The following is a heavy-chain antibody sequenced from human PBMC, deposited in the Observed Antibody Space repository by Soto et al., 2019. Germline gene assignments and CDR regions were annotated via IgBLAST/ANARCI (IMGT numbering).Heavy chain of an antibody. Sequence: QITLKESGPTLVKPTQTLTLTCTFSGFSLSTSGVGVGWIRQPPGKALEWLALIYWNDDKRYSPSLKSRLTITKDTSKNQVVLTMTNMDPVDTATYCCAHRLRLRYFDWFHIYAFDIWGQGTMVTVSS. CDR1: GFSLSTSGVG. CDR3: AHRLRLRYFDWFHIYAFDI. D-gene: IGHD3-9*01. CDR2: IYWNDDK. J-gene: IGHJ3*02. V-gene: IGHV2-5*01.